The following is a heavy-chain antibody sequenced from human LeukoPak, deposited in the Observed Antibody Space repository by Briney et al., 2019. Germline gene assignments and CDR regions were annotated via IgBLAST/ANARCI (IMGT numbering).Heavy chain of an antibody. CDR2: IYYSGST. D-gene: IGHD2-15*01. CDR3: ARTYCSGGSCYSGYDAFDI. V-gene: IGHV4-39*07. CDR1: GGSISSSSYY. Sequence: SETLSLTCTVSGGSISSSSYYWGWIRQPPGKGLEWIGSIYYSGSTYYNPSLKSRVTISVDSSKNQFSLKLSSVTAADTAVYYCARTYCSGGSCYSGYDAFDIWGQGTMVTVSS. J-gene: IGHJ3*02.